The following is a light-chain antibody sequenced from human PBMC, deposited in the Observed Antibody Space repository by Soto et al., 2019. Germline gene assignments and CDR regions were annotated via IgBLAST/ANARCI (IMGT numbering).Light chain of an antibody. J-gene: IGLJ1*01. CDR2: TTN. V-gene: IGLV1-44*01. Sequence: QSVLTQPHSASGTPGQRVTISCSGSSSNIGTSSVHWFQQLPGTAPKLLISTTNQRPSGVPERFSGSKSGTSASLAISGLQPEDEADYYCAAWDDSLNAHLFGTGTKVTVL. CDR3: AAWDDSLNAHL. CDR1: SSNIGTSS.